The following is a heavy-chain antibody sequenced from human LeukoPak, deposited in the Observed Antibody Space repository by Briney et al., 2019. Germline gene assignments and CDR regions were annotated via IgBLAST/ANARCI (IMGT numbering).Heavy chain of an antibody. CDR2: IWYDGSNK. Sequence: HTGGSLRLSCAASGFRFNNYGIHWVRQAPGKGLEWVAVIWYDGSNKYYTDSVQGRFTISRDNSKNTLSLQMNSLRAEDTAVYYCARGSSIWPRAFDYWGQGTLVTVSS. D-gene: IGHD6-13*01. V-gene: IGHV3-33*01. J-gene: IGHJ4*02. CDR3: ARGSSIWPRAFDY. CDR1: GFRFNNYG.